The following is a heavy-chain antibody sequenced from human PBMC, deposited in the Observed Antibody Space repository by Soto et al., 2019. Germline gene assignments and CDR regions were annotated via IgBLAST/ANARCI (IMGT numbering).Heavy chain of an antibody. CDR3: ARGDLPAAILY. D-gene: IGHD2-2*01. Sequence: PSETLSLTCAVYGGSSSGYYWSWIRQPPGKGLEWIGEINHSGSTNYNPSLKSRVTISVDTSKNQFSLKLSSVTAADTAVYYCARGDLPAAILYWGQGTLVTVSS. J-gene: IGHJ4*02. CDR2: INHSGST. V-gene: IGHV4-34*01. CDR1: GGSSSGYY.